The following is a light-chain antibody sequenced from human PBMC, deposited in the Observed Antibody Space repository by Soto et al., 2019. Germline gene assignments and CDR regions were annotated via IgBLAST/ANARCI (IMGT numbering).Light chain of an antibody. J-gene: IGLJ1*01. CDR1: IIGSKS. CDR3: QVWDSSSGGV. Sequence: SYELTQPPSVSVAPGQTARITCGGNIIGSKSMHWYQQKPGQAPVLVLYDDSDRTSGIPERFSGSNSGNTATLAISRAEAGDEGGYYCQVWDSSSGGVFGTGTKVTVL. CDR2: DDS. V-gene: IGLV3-21*02.